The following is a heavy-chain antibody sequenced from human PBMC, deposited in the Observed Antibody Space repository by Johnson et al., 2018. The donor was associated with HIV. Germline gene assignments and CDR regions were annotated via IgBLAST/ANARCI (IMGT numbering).Heavy chain of an antibody. D-gene: IGHD2-21*01. Sequence: VKLVESGGGLIQPGGSLRLSCAASGFTVSSNYMSWVRQAPGKGLELVSVISSGGSTSYADSVKGRFTISRDNSKNTLYLQMYSLRAEDTAVYDCAKPRGGDDAFDIWGQGTTVTVSS. CDR1: GFTVSSNY. J-gene: IGHJ3*02. CDR2: ISSGGST. CDR3: AKPRGGDDAFDI. V-gene: IGHV3-66*03.